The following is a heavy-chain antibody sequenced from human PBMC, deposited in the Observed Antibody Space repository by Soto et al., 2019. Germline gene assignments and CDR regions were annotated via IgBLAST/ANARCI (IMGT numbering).Heavy chain of an antibody. V-gene: IGHV3-21*01. CDR1: GFTFSSYS. CDR3: ARVLLDYGDYGYYFDY. J-gene: IGHJ4*02. D-gene: IGHD4-17*01. Sequence: GGSLRLSCAASGFTFSSYSMNWVRQAPGKGLEWVSSISSSSSYIYYADSVKGRFTISRDNAKNSLYLQMNSLRAEDTAVYYCARVLLDYGDYGYYFDYWGQGTLVTVSS. CDR2: ISSSSSYI.